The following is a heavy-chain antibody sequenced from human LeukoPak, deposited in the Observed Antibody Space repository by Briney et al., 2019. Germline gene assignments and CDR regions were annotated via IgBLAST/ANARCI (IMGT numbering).Heavy chain of an antibody. D-gene: IGHD6-19*01. J-gene: IGHJ4*02. V-gene: IGHV3-23*01. CDR2: ISGSGGST. CDR3: AKNTVAGTGGYFDY. CDR1: GFTFSSYG. Sequence: GGSLRLSCAASGFTFSSYGMSWVRQAPGRGLEWVSAISGSGGSTYYADSVKGRFTISRDNPKNTLNLQMNSLRAEDTAVYYCAKNTVAGTGGYFDYWGQGTLVTVSS.